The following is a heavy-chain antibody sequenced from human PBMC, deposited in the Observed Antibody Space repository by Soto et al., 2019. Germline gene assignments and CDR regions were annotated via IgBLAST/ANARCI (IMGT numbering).Heavy chain of an antibody. CDR2: INPSSGGT. CDR1: GYPFTGPY. V-gene: IGHV1-2*02. CDR3: ARDFRTYSHGVDV. D-gene: IGHD4-4*01. Sequence: QAQLVQSGTEVKKPGASVKVSCKASGYPFTGPYIYWVRQAPGQGLEWMGWINPSSGGTEFAEKFQGRVTVTRDTSIRTVFLELNSLTSDDTGVYFCARDFRTYSHGVDVWGQGTAVTSSS. J-gene: IGHJ6*02.